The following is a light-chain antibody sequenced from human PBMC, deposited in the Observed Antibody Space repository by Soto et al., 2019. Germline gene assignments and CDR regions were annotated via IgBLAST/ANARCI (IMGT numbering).Light chain of an antibody. J-gene: IGLJ3*02. CDR3: SVWDNSLSCRV. Sequence: QSALTQPPSASGTPGQRVNISCSGGSSNIGLNHVYWYQQLPGTAPKLLIYKTGERPSGVPDRFSGSKSGTSASLAISGLRSEDEAEYYCSVWDNSLSCRVFGEGTKLTVL. CDR2: KTG. V-gene: IGLV1-47*01. CDR1: SSNIGLNH.